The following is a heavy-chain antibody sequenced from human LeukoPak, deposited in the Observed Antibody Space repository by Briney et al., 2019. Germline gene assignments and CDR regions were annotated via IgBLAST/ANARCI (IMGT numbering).Heavy chain of an antibody. J-gene: IGHJ4*02. CDR2: INPNSGGT. V-gene: IGHV1-2*02. D-gene: IGHD6-19*01. Sequence: ASVKVSCKASGYTFTGYYMHWVRQAPGQGLEWMGWINPNSGGTNYAQKFQGRVTMTRDTSISTAYMELSRLTSDDTAKYYCASRSSFWDPFFDYWGQGTLVTVSS. CDR1: GYTFTGYY. CDR3: ASRSSFWDPFFDY.